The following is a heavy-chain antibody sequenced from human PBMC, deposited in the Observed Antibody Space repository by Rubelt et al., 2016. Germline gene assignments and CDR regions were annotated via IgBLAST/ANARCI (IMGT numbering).Heavy chain of an antibody. CDR1: GYTFTSYG. CDR2: ISDYNGNT. Sequence: QVQLVQSGAEVKKPGASVKVSCKASGYTFTSYGISWVRQAPGQGLEWMGWISDYNGNTNYAQKLQGRLTMTTDTSTSTAYMELRSLRSDDTAVYYCARDRIRIAARQGWYFDLWGRGTLVTVSS. V-gene: IGHV1-18*01. J-gene: IGHJ2*01. D-gene: IGHD6-6*01. CDR3: ARDRIRIAARQGWYFDL.